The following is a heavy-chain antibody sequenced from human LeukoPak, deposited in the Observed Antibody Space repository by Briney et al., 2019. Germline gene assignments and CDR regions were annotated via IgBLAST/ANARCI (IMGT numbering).Heavy chain of an antibody. J-gene: IGHJ4*02. V-gene: IGHV3-48*01. CDR2: ISSSSSTI. CDR1: GFTFSSYS. CDR3: ASEPDYDSSGYHRLFDY. Sequence: GGSLRLSCAASGFTFSSYSMNWVRQAPGKGLEWVSYISSSSSTIYYADSVKGRFTISRDNAKNSLYLQMNSLRAEDTAVYYCASEPDYDSSGYHRLFDYWGQGTLATVSS. D-gene: IGHD3-22*01.